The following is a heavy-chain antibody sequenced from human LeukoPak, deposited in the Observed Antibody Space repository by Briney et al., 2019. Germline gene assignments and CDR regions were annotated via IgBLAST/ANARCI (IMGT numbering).Heavy chain of an antibody. J-gene: IGHJ2*01. D-gene: IGHD6-19*01. V-gene: IGHV4-4*07. CDR2: MYTSGST. Sequence: NTSETLSLTCTVSGGSVSSYYWSWIRQPAGEGLEWIGCMYTSGSTNYNPSLKSRVTMSVDTSKNQFSLKLSSVTAADTAVYYCARDRIGSSGWYPVEYWYFDLWGRGTLVTVSS. CDR3: ARDRIGSSGWYPVEYWYFDL. CDR1: GGSVSSYY.